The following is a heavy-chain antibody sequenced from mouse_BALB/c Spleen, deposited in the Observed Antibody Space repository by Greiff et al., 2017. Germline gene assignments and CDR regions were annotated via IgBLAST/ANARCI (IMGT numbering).Heavy chain of an antibody. CDR1: GYTFTDYN. V-gene: IGHV1S29*02. Sequence: EVQLQQSGPELVKPGASVKISCKASGYTFTDYNMHWVKQSHGKSLEWIGYIYPYNGGTGYNQKFKSKATLTVDNSSSTAYMELRSLTSEDSAVYYCARVITTVVAGFDDWGQGTTLTVSS. D-gene: IGHD1-1*01. CDR3: ARVITTVVAGFDD. CDR2: IYPYNGGT. J-gene: IGHJ2*01.